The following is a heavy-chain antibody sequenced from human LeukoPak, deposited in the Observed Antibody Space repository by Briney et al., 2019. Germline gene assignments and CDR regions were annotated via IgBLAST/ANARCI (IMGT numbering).Heavy chain of an antibody. J-gene: IGHJ3*02. CDR1: GGSISSYY. CDR2: IYYSGST. V-gene: IGHV4-59*01. Sequence: SETLSLTCTVSGGSISSYYWSWIRQPPGKGLEWIGYIYYSGSTNYNPSLKSRVTISVDTSKNQFSLNLSSMTAADTAVYYCARLSRYCSGASCFSDAFDIWGQGTLVTVSS. CDR3: ARLSRYCSGASCFSDAFDI. D-gene: IGHD2-15*01.